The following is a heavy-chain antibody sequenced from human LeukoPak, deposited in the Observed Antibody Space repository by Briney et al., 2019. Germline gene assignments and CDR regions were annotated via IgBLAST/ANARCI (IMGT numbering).Heavy chain of an antibody. CDR1: GGSVSDYY. D-gene: IGHD5-18*01. CDR2: IYHTGST. CDR3: ARSFGPDTAMVYYYYYMDV. Sequence: SETLSLTCTISGGSVSDYYWSWIRQSPGKGLEWIGYIYHTGSTSYSPSLKSRVTISADTSQNQFSLKLSSVTAADTAVYYCARSFGPDTAMVYYYYYMDVWGKGTTVTVSS. J-gene: IGHJ6*03. V-gene: IGHV4-59*02.